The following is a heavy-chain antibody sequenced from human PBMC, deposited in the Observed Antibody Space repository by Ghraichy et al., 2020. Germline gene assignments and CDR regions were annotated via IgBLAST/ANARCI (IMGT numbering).Heavy chain of an antibody. J-gene: IGHJ4*02. CDR2: IYYSGST. CDR3: ARLRTWLHNFDY. D-gene: IGHD3-22*01. CDR1: GGSISSSSYY. V-gene: IGHV4-39*01. Sequence: SETLSLTCTVSGGSISSSSYYWGWIRQPPGKGLEWIGSIYYSGSTYYNPSLKSRVTISVDTSKNQFSLKLSSVTAADTAVYYCARLRTWLHNFDYWGQGTLVTVSS.